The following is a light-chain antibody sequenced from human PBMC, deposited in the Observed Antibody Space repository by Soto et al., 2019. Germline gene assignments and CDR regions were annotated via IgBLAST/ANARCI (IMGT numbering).Light chain of an antibody. V-gene: IGKV3-11*01. Sequence: EIVLTQSPATLSLSPGERATLSCRASQSVSSYLAWYQQKPGQAPRLLIYDASNRATGIPARFSGSGSGTDFTLIISSLGPEDFAVYYCQQRSNWPPLTVGGGTKVEFK. CDR1: QSVSSY. J-gene: IGKJ4*01. CDR2: DAS. CDR3: QQRSNWPPLT.